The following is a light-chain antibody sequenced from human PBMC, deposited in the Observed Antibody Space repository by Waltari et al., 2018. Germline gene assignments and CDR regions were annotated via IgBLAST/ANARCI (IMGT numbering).Light chain of an antibody. V-gene: IGLV1-40*01. CDR2: DNN. Sequence: QSVLTQTPSVSGAPGQRVTISCTGSSSNIRAGYDVHWYQQLPGTAPKLLIYDNNNRPSGVPDRFSGSKSGTSASLAITGLQAEDEADYHCQSYDSSLRGPVVFGGGTKLTVL. CDR3: QSYDSSLRGPVV. J-gene: IGLJ2*01. CDR1: SSNIRAGYD.